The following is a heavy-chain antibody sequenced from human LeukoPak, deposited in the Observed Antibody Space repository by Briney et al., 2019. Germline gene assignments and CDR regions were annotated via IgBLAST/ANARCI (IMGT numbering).Heavy chain of an antibody. Sequence: GESLKISCKGSGYSFTSYWIGWVRQMPGKGLEWMGIIYPGDSDTRYSPSFQGQVTISADKSISTAYLQWSSLKASDTAMYYCARQPNYYDSSGYPLSPDYWGQGTLVTVSS. CDR2: IYPGDSDT. J-gene: IGHJ4*02. V-gene: IGHV5-51*01. CDR1: GYSFTSYW. CDR3: ARQPNYYDSSGYPLSPDY. D-gene: IGHD3-22*01.